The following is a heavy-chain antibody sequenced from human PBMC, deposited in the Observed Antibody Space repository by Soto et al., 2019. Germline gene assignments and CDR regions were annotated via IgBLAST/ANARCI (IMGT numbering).Heavy chain of an antibody. CDR1: GYTFTSYG. J-gene: IGHJ6*02. CDR2: ISAYNGNT. V-gene: IGHV1-18*01. CDR3: AIAAAGTGWYYYGMDV. D-gene: IGHD6-13*01. Sequence: QVQLVQSGAEVKKPGASVKVSCKASGYTFTSYGISWVRQAPGQGLEWMGWISAYNGNTNYAQKLQGRVTMTTDTSTSTAYMELRSLRSDDTAVYYCAIAAAGTGWYYYGMDVWGQGTTVTVSS.